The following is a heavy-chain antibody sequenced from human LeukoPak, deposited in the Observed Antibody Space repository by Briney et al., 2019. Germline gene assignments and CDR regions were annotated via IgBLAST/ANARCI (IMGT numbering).Heavy chain of an antibody. CDR3: ARVVGWYSSSWYFDY. J-gene: IGHJ4*02. Sequence: PSETLSLTCTVSGGSVSSGSYYWSWIRQPPGKGLEWIGYIYYSGSTNYNPSLKSRVTIAVDTSKNQFSLKLSSVTAADTAVYYCARVVGWYSSSWYFDYWGQGTLVTVSS. CDR1: GGSVSSGSYY. D-gene: IGHD6-13*01. CDR2: IYYSGST. V-gene: IGHV4-61*01.